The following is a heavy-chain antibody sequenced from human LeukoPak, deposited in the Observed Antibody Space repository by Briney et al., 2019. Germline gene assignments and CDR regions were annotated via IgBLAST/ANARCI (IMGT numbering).Heavy chain of an antibody. CDR2: ISGSGGNT. CDR1: GFTFSNYA. J-gene: IGHJ4*02. CDR3: AKDRSPRGSQIRNYFDY. V-gene: IGHV3-23*01. D-gene: IGHD3-10*01. Sequence: GGSLRLSCAASGFTFSNYAMSWVRQAPGKGLEWVSTISGSGGNTYYADSVKGRFTISRDNSKNTLYLQMNSLKAEDTAVYYCAKDRSPRGSQIRNYFDYWGQGTLVTVSS.